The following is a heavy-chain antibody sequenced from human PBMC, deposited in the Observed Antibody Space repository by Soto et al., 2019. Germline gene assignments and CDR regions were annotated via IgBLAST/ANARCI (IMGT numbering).Heavy chain of an antibody. D-gene: IGHD3-3*01. CDR1: GFTFSSYG. Sequence: QVQLVESGGGVVQPGRSLRLSCAASGFTFSSYGMHWVRQAPGKGLEWVAVISYDGSNKYFADSVKGRFTISRDNSKNTLYLQMNSLRAEDTSVYYCAKDPKGPTYYDFWSVRGWWFDPWGQGTLVTVSS. V-gene: IGHV3-30*18. CDR2: ISYDGSNK. J-gene: IGHJ5*02. CDR3: AKDPKGPTYYDFWSVRGWWFDP.